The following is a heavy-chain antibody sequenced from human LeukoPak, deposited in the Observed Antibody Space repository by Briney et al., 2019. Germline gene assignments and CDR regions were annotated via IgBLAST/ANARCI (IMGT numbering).Heavy chain of an antibody. Sequence: SQTLSLTCTVSGGSISSGDYYRSWIRQPPGKGLEWIGYIYYSGSTYYNPSLKSRVTISVDTSKNQFSLKLSSVTAADTAVYYCARDPTVVTNDAFDIWGQGTMVTVSS. CDR3: ARDPTVVTNDAFDI. CDR1: GGSISSGDYY. V-gene: IGHV4-30-4*01. J-gene: IGHJ3*02. D-gene: IGHD4-23*01. CDR2: IYYSGST.